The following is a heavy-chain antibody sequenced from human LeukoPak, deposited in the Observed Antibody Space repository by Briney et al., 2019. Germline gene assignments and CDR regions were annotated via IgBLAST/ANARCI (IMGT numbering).Heavy chain of an antibody. J-gene: IGHJ4*02. Sequence: PGGSLRLSCAASGFTFSSYSMNWVRQAPGKGLEWVSYISSSSSTIYYADSVKGRFTISRDNAKNSLYLQMNSLRAEDTAVYYCARPNIAASLGYWGQGTLVTVSS. CDR3: ARPNIAASLGY. V-gene: IGHV3-48*01. CDR1: GFTFSSYS. CDR2: ISSSSSTI. D-gene: IGHD6-13*01.